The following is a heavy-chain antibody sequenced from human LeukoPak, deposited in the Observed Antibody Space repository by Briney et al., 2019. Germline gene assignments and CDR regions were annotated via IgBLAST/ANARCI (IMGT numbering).Heavy chain of an antibody. Sequence: MPSETLSLTCTVSGGSISSGGYYWSWIRQHPGKGLEWIGYIYYGGSTYYNPSLKSRVTISVDTSKNQFSLKLSSVTAADTAVYYCAACEITMVRGAPWGFDPWGQGTLVTVSS. J-gene: IGHJ5*02. CDR1: GGSISSGGYY. D-gene: IGHD3-10*01. CDR2: IYYGGST. V-gene: IGHV4-31*03. CDR3: AACEITMVRGAPWGFDP.